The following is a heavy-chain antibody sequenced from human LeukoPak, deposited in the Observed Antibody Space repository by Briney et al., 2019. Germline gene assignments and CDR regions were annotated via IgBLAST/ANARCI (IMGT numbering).Heavy chain of an antibody. Sequence: SKTLSLTCTVSGGSIGNSSYYWGWIRQPPGKGLEWIGSIYDSGTTYFNPSLKSRVTISVDTSKNQFSLKLSSVTAADTAVHYCARHRGGVVVAATRYDAFDIWGQGTMVTVSS. J-gene: IGHJ3*02. V-gene: IGHV4-39*01. CDR2: IYDSGTT. CDR3: ARHRGGVVVAATRYDAFDI. D-gene: IGHD2-15*01. CDR1: GGSIGNSSYY.